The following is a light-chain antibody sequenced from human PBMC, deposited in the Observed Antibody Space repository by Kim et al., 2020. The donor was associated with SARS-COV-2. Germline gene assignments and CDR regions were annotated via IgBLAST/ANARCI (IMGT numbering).Light chain of an antibody. CDR2: QDT. J-gene: IGLJ2*01. Sequence: SYELTQPPSVSVSPGQTASITCSGDKLGDKYACWYQQKPGQSPVLVIYQDTMRPSGIPERFSGSNSGNTATLTISGTQAMDEADYYCQAWDSSTAVFVGG. CDR1: KLGDKY. V-gene: IGLV3-1*01. CDR3: QAWDSSTAV.